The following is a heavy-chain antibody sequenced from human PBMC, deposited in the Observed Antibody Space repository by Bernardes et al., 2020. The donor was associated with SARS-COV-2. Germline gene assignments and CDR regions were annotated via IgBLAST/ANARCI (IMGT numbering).Heavy chain of an antibody. CDR2: INHSGST. D-gene: IGHD3-10*01. Sequence: SETLSLTCAVYGGSFSGYYWSWIRQPPGKGLEWIGEINHSGSTNYNPSLKSRVTISVDTSKNQFSLKLSSVTAADTAVYYCARVNRGGYYYGSGRYFDYWGQGTLVTVSS. CDR3: ARVNRGGYYYGSGRYFDY. J-gene: IGHJ4*02. CDR1: GGSFSGYY. V-gene: IGHV4-34*01.